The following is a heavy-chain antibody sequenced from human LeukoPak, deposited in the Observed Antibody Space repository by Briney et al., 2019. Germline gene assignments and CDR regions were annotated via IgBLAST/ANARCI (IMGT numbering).Heavy chain of an antibody. Sequence: SETLSLTCTVSGGSISSYYWSWIRQPSGKGLEWIGYIYYSGGTNYNPSLKSRVTISVDTSKNQFSLKLSSVTAADTAVYYCAREVRGFLEWSHMGPDWFDPWGQGTLVTVSS. CDR1: GGSISSYY. D-gene: IGHD3-3*01. CDR3: AREVRGFLEWSHMGPDWFDP. V-gene: IGHV4-59*01. CDR2: IYYSGGT. J-gene: IGHJ5*02.